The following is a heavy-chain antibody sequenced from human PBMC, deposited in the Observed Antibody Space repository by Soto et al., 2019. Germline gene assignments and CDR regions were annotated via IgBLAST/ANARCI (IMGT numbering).Heavy chain of an antibody. CDR3: ATIVGANNY. Sequence: TLSLTCTVSRASIYTYSWTWIRQPAGKGLQWIGHIYSSGSANYSPSLKSRVSMSVDSSKNQISLKLSSVTAADTAVYYCATIVGANNYWGQGTLVPVSS. D-gene: IGHD1-26*01. V-gene: IGHV4-4*07. CDR1: RASIYTYS. CDR2: IYSSGSA. J-gene: IGHJ4*02.